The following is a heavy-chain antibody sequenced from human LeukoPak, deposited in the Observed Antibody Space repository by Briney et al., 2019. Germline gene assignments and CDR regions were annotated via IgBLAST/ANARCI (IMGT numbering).Heavy chain of an antibody. CDR2: IKSKTDGGTT. D-gene: IGHD2-2*01. CDR3: TTPPGYCSSTSCWDDY. J-gene: IGHJ4*02. CDR1: GFTFSNAW. Sequence: GGSLRLSCAASGFTFSNAWMSWVRQAPGKGLEWVGRIKSKTDGGTTDYAAPAKGRFTISRDDSKNTLYLQMNSLKTEDTAVYYCTTPPGYCSSTSCWDDYWGQGTLVTVSS. V-gene: IGHV3-15*01.